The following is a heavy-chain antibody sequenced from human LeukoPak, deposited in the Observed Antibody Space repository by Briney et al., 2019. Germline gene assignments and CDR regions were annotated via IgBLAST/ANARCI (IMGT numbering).Heavy chain of an antibody. V-gene: IGHV1-18*01. CDR2: ISAYNGNT. D-gene: IGHD3-10*01. Sequence: ASVKVSCKASGYTFTSYGISWVRQAPGQGLEWMGWISAYNGNTNYAQKLQGRVTMTTDTSTSTAYMELRSLRSDDTAVYYCARGLVRGVITHYFDYWGQGTLVTVSS. CDR3: ARGLVRGVITHYFDY. CDR1: GYTFTSYG. J-gene: IGHJ4*02.